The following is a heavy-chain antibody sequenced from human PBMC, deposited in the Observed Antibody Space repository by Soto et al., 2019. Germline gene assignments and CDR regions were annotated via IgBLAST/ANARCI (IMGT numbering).Heavy chain of an antibody. CDR2: LYPGDSDT. V-gene: IGHV5-51*01. Sequence: GESLKISCKGSGYSFTSYWIGWVRQMPGKGLEWMGVLYPGDSDTRYSPSFQGQVTISADKSISTAYLQWSSLKASDTAMYYCARGYCSGGSCNHFDYWGQGTLVTVSS. CDR3: ARGYCSGGSCNHFDY. D-gene: IGHD2-15*01. CDR1: GYSFTSYW. J-gene: IGHJ4*02.